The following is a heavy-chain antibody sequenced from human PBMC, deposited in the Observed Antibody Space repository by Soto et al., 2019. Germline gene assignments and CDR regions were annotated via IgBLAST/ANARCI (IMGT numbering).Heavy chain of an antibody. V-gene: IGHV3-33*01. J-gene: IGHJ1*01. D-gene: IGHD3-22*01. CDR3: ARSYYYDSSGYYRSFFQH. CDR2: IWYDGSNK. Sequence: QVQLVESGGGVVQPGRSLRLSCAASGFTFSSYGMHWVRQAPGKGLEWVAVIWYDGSNKYYADSVKGRFTISRDNSKNTLYLHMNSLRAEDTAVYYCARSYYYDSSGYYRSFFQHWGHGTLVTVSS. CDR1: GFTFSSYG.